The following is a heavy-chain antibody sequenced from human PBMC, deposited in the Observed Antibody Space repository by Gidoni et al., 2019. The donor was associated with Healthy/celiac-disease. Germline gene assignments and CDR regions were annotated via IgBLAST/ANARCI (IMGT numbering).Heavy chain of an antibody. D-gene: IGHD3-16*01. CDR2: ISSSSSYI. Sequence: EVQLVESGGGLVKPGGSLRLSCAASGFTFSSYSMNWVRQAPGKGLEWVSSISSSSSYIYYADSVKGRFTISRDNAKNSLYLQMNSLRAEDTAVYYCAREGPKGENGVGDYWGQGTLVTVSS. CDR1: GFTFSSYS. J-gene: IGHJ4*02. CDR3: AREGPKGENGVGDY. V-gene: IGHV3-21*01.